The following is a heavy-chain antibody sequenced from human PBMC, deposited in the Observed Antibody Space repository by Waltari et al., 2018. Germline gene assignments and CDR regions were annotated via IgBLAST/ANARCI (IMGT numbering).Heavy chain of an antibody. Sequence: QVQLQESGPGLVKPSETLSLTCTVSGGYISSHYWSWIRQPPGKGLEWIGYIYYSGSTNYNPSLKSRVTISVDTSKNQFSLKLSSVTAADTAVYYCARAGSSWYLYFDYWGQGTLVTVSS. D-gene: IGHD6-13*01. CDR3: ARAGSSWYLYFDY. CDR1: GGYISSHY. V-gene: IGHV4-59*11. CDR2: IYYSGST. J-gene: IGHJ4*02.